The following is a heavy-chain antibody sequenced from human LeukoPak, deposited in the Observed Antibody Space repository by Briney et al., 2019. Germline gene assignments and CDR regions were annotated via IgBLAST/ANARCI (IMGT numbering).Heavy chain of an antibody. D-gene: IGHD6-6*01. J-gene: IGHJ4*02. CDR1: GFTLRSYS. V-gene: IGHV3-48*01. Sequence: GGSLRLSCEVSGFTLRSYSMTWVRQAPGKGLEWISYISSSSTTIYYADSVEGRFTISRYTAKNSLYLQMNSLRAEDTAIYYCARGLPWYSSSSLGYWGQGTLVTVSS. CDR2: ISSSSTTI. CDR3: ARGLPWYSSSSLGY.